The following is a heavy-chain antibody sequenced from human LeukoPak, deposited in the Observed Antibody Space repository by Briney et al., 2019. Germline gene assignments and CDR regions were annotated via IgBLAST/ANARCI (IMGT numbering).Heavy chain of an antibody. D-gene: IGHD7-27*01. CDR2: INPNSGAT. CDR1: YTFLAAS. Sequence: ASVKDSCKNPVYTFLAASIHTVSEAPGQGLEWMGWINPNSGATNYAQNFQGRVTMTRDTSITTGYMELTNLRSDDTAIFFCAINKGTGDANWGQGTLVTVSS. CDR3: AINKGTGDAN. J-gene: IGHJ4*02. V-gene: IGHV1-2*02.